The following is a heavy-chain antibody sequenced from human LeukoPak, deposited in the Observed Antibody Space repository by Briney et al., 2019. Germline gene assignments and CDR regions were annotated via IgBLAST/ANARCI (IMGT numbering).Heavy chain of an antibody. J-gene: IGHJ3*02. D-gene: IGHD3-9*01. Sequence: GGSLRLSCAASGFTVSSNYMSWVRQAPGKGLEWDSVIYSGGSTYYADSVKGRFTISRDNSKNTLYLQMNSLRAEDTAVYYCAREDWLNAFDIWGQGTMVTVSS. CDR2: IYSGGST. CDR1: GFTVSSNY. V-gene: IGHV3-66*02. CDR3: AREDWLNAFDI.